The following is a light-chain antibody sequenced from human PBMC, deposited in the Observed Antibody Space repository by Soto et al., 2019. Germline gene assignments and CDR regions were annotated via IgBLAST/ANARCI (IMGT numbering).Light chain of an antibody. CDR1: QNVKYY. Sequence: EIVVTQSPATLSLSPGDRATLSCRTSQNVKYYLAWYQQKPGQAPRLLIYDTSNRATGIPARFTGSGSGTDFTLTISSLEPEDCAVYYCHQRGDWPTFGGGTKVEIK. J-gene: IGKJ4*01. CDR2: DTS. CDR3: HQRGDWPT. V-gene: IGKV3-11*01.